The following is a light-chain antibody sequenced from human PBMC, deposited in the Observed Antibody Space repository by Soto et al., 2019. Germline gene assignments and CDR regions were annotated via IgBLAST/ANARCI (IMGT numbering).Light chain of an antibody. Sequence: QSVLTQPASVSGSPGQSITISCTGTSSDVGSYNFVSWYQQHPGKAPRLIIYEVSSRPSGVSYRFSGSKSGNTASLTISGLQAEDEADYYCSSYTLRNTLVLFGGGTKLTVL. V-gene: IGLV2-14*01. CDR2: EVS. CDR1: SSDVGSYNF. J-gene: IGLJ3*02. CDR3: SSYTLRNTLVL.